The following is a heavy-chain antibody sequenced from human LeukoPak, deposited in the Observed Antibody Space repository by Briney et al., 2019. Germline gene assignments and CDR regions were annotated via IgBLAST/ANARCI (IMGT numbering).Heavy chain of an antibody. V-gene: IGHV3-15*01. Sequence: GGSLRLSCAASGFTFSNAWMSWVRQAPGKGLEWVGRIKSKTDGGTTDYAAPVKGRFTISRDDSKNTLYLQMNSLKIEDTAVYYCTTPESGDYYDSSGYYPDYWGQGTLVTVSS. D-gene: IGHD3-22*01. CDR3: TTPESGDYYDSSGYYPDY. CDR1: GFTFSNAW. CDR2: IKSKTDGGTT. J-gene: IGHJ4*02.